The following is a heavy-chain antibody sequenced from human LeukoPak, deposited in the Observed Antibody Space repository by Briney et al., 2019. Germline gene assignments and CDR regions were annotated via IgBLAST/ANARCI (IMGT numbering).Heavy chain of an antibody. CDR2: ISGSGGST. CDR1: GFTFSSYA. D-gene: IGHD2-2*01. V-gene: IGHV3-23*01. J-gene: IGHJ5*02. CDR3: AKDHQVPAAMFGWFDP. Sequence: GGSLRLSCVASGFTFSSYAMSWVRQAPGKGLEWVSAISGSGGSTYYADSVKGRFTISRDNSKNTLYLQMNSLRAEDTAVYYCAKDHQVPAAMFGWFDPWGQGTLVTVSS.